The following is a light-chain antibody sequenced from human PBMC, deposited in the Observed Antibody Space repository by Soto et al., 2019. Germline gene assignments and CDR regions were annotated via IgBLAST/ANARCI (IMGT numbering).Light chain of an antibody. Sequence: EIVLTQSPGTLSLSPGERATLSCRASQSVSSTYLAWYQQKPGQAPRLLIYGASSRATGIPDRFSGGGSGTHFSLTISRVEPEDFAVYYCQQCGSSPWTFGQGTKVQIK. J-gene: IGKJ1*01. CDR3: QQCGSSPWT. CDR1: QSVSSTY. V-gene: IGKV3-20*01. CDR2: GAS.